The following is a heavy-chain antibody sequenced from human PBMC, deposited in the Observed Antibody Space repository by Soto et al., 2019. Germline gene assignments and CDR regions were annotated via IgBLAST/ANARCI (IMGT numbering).Heavy chain of an antibody. CDR3: ARVSASGWHVNGRDYFDS. CDR2: ISSREVTV. CDR1: GFTFSNYY. Sequence: VQLVESGGGLVKAGGSLRLSCAASGFTFSNYYMTWIRQAPGKGLECLSYISSREVTVYYADSVKGRFTISRDNTKNSLYLQMTTLRDEDTAVYYCARVSASGWHVNGRDYFDSWGQGTLVTVSS. V-gene: IGHV3-11*01. J-gene: IGHJ4*02. D-gene: IGHD6-19*01.